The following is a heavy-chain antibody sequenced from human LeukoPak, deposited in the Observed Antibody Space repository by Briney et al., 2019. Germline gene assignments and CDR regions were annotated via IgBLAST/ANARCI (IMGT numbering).Heavy chain of an antibody. CDR2: IYRSGST. D-gene: IGHD2-21*02. J-gene: IGHJ4*02. Sequence: SETLSLTCAVSGGSISSSNWWSWVRQPPGKGREWIGEIYRSGSTNYNPSLKSRVTISLDTSKNHFSLKVISVTGADTAVYYCARDPQGYCGGDCLLGYFDYWGQGTLVTVSS. CDR1: GGSISSSNW. CDR3: ARDPQGYCGGDCLLGYFDY. V-gene: IGHV4-4*02.